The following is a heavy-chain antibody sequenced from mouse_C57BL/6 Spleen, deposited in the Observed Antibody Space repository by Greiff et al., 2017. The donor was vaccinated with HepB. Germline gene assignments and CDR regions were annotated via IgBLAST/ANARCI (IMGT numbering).Heavy chain of an antibody. CDR3: ARADYYGSSYFDY. V-gene: IGHV1-26*01. D-gene: IGHD1-1*01. Sequence: EGQRQQSGPELVKPGASVKISCKASGYTCTDYYMNWVKQSHGKSLEWIGDINPNNGGTSYNQKFKGKATLTVDKSSSTAYMELRSLTSEDSAVYYCARADYYGSSYFDYWGQGTTLTVSS. J-gene: IGHJ2*01. CDR1: GYTCTDYY. CDR2: INPNNGGT.